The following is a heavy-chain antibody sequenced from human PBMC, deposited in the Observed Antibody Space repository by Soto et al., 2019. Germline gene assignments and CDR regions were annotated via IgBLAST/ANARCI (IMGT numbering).Heavy chain of an antibody. V-gene: IGHV3-48*03. CDR2: ISSSGSTI. J-gene: IGHJ6*02. Sequence: GGSLRLSCAASGFTFSSYEMNWVRQAPGKGLEWVSYISSSGSTIYYADSVKGRFTISGDNAKNSLYLQMNSLRAEDTAVYYCARDGVIVVVPAAMSEGMDVWGQGTTVTVS. CDR3: ARDGVIVVVPAAMSEGMDV. D-gene: IGHD2-2*01. CDR1: GFTFSSYE.